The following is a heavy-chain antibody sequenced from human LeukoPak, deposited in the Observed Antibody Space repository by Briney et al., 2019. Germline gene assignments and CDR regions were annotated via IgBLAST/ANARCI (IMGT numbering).Heavy chain of an antibody. CDR2: ISGSGGST. Sequence: GGSLRLSCAASGFTFSSYGMSWVRQAPGKGLEWVSAISGSGGSTYYADSVKGRFTISRDNSKNTLYLQMNSLRAEDTAVYYCAKDSSQQLVRAWFDPWGQGTLVTVSS. V-gene: IGHV3-23*01. CDR3: AKDSSQQLVRAWFDP. J-gene: IGHJ5*02. CDR1: GFTFSSYG. D-gene: IGHD6-13*01.